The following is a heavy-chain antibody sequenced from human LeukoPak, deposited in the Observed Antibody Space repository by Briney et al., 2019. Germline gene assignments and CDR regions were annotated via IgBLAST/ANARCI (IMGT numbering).Heavy chain of an antibody. CDR2: IFSGGTT. D-gene: IGHD2-2*02. V-gene: IGHV3-53*01. J-gene: IGHJ4*02. CDR3: AKGYCRGISCYSDY. Sequence: PGGSLRLSCAASGFTVSSNYMSWVRQAPGKGLEWVSVIFSGGTTYYADSVKGRFTISRDNSKNTLYLQMNSLTAEDTAVYYCAKGYCRGISCYSDYWGQGTLVTVSS. CDR1: GFTVSSNY.